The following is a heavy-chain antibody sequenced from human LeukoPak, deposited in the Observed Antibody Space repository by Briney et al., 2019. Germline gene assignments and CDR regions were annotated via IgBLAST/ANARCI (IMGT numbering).Heavy chain of an antibody. CDR3: AKGGDDYTTYYYMDV. V-gene: IGHV3-23*01. Sequence: PGGSLRLSCAASGFTFSSYAMSWVRQAPGKGLEWVSAISGSGGSTYYADSVKGRFTISRDNSKNTLYLQMNSLRAEDTAVYYCAKGGDDYTTYYYMDVWGKGTTVTVSS. CDR1: GFTFSSYA. D-gene: IGHD4-11*01. CDR2: ISGSGGST. J-gene: IGHJ6*03.